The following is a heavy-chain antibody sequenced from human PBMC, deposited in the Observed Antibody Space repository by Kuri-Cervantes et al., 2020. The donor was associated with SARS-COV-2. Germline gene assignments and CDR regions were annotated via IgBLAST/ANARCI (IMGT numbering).Heavy chain of an antibody. CDR2: ISWNSGSI. Sequence: SLKISCAASGFTFDDYAMHWVRQAPGKGLEWVSGISWNSGSIGYADSVKGRFTISRDNAKNSLYLQMNSLRAKDTALYYCAKESWYEDSRLGYFDLWGRGTLVTVSS. CDR3: AKESWYEDSRLGYFDL. J-gene: IGHJ2*01. CDR1: GFTFDDYA. D-gene: IGHD2-15*01. V-gene: IGHV3-9*01.